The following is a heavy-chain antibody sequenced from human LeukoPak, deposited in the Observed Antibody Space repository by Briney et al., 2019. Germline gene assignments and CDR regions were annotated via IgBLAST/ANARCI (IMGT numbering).Heavy chain of an antibody. CDR2: FDPEDGET. CDR3: ATELAAAGSLDY. Sequence: EASVKVSCKVSRYTLTELSMHWVRQAPGKGLEWMGGFDPEDGETIYAQKFQGRVTMTEDTSTDTAYMELSSLRSEDTAVYYCATELAAAGSLDYWGQGTLVTVSS. CDR1: RYTLTELS. V-gene: IGHV1-24*01. D-gene: IGHD6-13*01. J-gene: IGHJ4*02.